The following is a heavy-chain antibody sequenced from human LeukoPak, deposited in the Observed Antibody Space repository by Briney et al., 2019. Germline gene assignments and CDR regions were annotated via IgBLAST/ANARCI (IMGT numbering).Heavy chain of an antibody. CDR1: GGSFSGYY. CDR3: ARDKYYDSSGYYLDY. Sequence: PSETLSLTCAVYGGSFSGYYWSWIRQPAGKGLEWIGRIYTSGSTNYNPSLKSQVTMSVDTSKNQFSLKLSSVTAADTAVYYCARDKYYDSSGYYLDYWGQGTLVTVSS. V-gene: IGHV4-4*07. D-gene: IGHD3-22*01. CDR2: IYTSGST. J-gene: IGHJ4*02.